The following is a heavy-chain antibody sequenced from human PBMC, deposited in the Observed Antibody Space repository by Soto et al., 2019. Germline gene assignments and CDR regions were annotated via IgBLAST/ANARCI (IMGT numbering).Heavy chain of an antibody. D-gene: IGHD6-13*01. CDR3: ACIAAAGTDYYYYGMDV. V-gene: IGHV1-46*03. CDR1: GYTFTSYY. Sequence: QVQLVQSGAEVKKPGASVKVSCKASGYTFTSYYMHWVRQAPGQGLEWMGIINPSGGSTSYAQKFQGRVTMTTDQATSPVYMRLSGLSAQDEAVYCGACIAAAGTDYYYYGMDVWGQVTTVTV. CDR2: INPSGGST. J-gene: IGHJ6*02.